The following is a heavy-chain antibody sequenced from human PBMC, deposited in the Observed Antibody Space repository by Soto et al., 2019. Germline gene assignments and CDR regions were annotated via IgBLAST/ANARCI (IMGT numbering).Heavy chain of an antibody. CDR1: GGTFSSYA. J-gene: IGHJ4*02. V-gene: IGHV1-69*05. CDR2: IIPIVGTT. D-gene: IGHD2-2*01. CDR3: ARPYCSSTSCYGREIYYFDY. Sequence: ASVKVSCKASGGTFSSYAISWVRQAPGQGLEWMGGIIPIVGTTNYAQKFQGRVTMTRDTSTSTAYMELSSLRSEDTAVYYCARPYCSSTSCYGREIYYFDYWGQGTLVTVSS.